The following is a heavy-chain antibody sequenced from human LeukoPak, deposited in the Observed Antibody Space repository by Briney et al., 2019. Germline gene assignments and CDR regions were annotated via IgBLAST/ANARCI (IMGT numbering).Heavy chain of an antibody. J-gene: IGHJ3*02. CDR3: AREFSTMIVVVTQGAFDI. V-gene: IGHV3-30-3*01. D-gene: IGHD3-22*01. CDR1: GFTFSNAW. CDR2: ISYDGSNK. Sequence: PGGSLRLSCAASGFTFSNAWMSWVRQAPGKGLEWVAVISYDGSNKYYTDSVKGRFTISRDNSKNTLYLQMNSLSAEDTAVYYCAREFSTMIVVVTQGAFDIWGQGTMVTVSS.